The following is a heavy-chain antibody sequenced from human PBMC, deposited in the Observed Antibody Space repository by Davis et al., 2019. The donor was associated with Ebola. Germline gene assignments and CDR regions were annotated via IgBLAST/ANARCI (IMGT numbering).Heavy chain of an antibody. CDR1: GFTFSSYS. D-gene: IGHD3-3*01. Sequence: GESLKISCAASGFTFSSYSMNWVRQAPGKGLEWVSSISSSSSYIYYADSVKGRFTISRDNAKNSLYLQMNSLRAEDTAVYYCARFWSGYYSQYFDYWGQGTLVTVSS. J-gene: IGHJ4*02. CDR2: ISSSSSYI. CDR3: ARFWSGYYSQYFDY. V-gene: IGHV3-21*01.